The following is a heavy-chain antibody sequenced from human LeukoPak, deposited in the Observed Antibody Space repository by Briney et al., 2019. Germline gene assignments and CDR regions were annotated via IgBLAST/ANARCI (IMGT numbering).Heavy chain of an antibody. J-gene: IGHJ4*02. CDR1: GFTFSRSD. CDR3: ARTRITPGVRGLQMRYFDY. CDR2: IGTAGDT. V-gene: IGHV3-13*01. Sequence: GGSLRLSCAASGFTFSRSDMHWVRQVTGKGLEWVSGIGTAGDTFYPDSVKGRFTISRENGKNSLYLQMNSLRVGDTAVYYCARTRITPGVRGLQMRYFDYWGQGTLVTVSS. D-gene: IGHD3-10*01.